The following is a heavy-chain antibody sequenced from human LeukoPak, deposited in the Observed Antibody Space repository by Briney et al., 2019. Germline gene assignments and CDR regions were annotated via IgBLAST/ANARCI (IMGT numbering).Heavy chain of an antibody. CDR1: GFTFSSYS. CDR2: ISSSSSYI. CDR3: ARDIAAAGLDY. D-gene: IGHD6-13*01. V-gene: IGHV3-21*01. Sequence: GGSLRLSCAASGFTFSSYSMNWVRQAPGKGLEWVSSISSSSSYIYYADSVKGRCTISRDNAKNSLYLQMNSLRAEDTAVYYCARDIAAAGLDYWGREPWSPSPQ. J-gene: IGHJ4*02.